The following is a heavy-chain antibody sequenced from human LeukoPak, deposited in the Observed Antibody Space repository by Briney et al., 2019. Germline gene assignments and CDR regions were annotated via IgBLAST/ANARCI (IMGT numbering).Heavy chain of an antibody. CDR2: IYYSGST. CDR3: ATLRGGSGSYYYYYMDV. V-gene: IGHV4-39*07. D-gene: IGHD6-19*01. Sequence: SETLSLTCTVSGGSISSSSYYWGWIRQPPGKGLEWIWSIYYSGSTYYNPSLKSRVTISVDKSKNQFSLKLSSVTAADTAVYYCATLRGGSGSYYYYYMDVWGKGTTVTVSS. J-gene: IGHJ6*03. CDR1: GGSISSSSYY.